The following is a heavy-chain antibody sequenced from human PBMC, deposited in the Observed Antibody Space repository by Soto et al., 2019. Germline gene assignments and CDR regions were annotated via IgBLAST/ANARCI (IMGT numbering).Heavy chain of an antibody. Sequence: QVQLQESGPGLVKPSQSLSLTCTVSGGSISSGDHYWSWIRQPPGKGLEWLGYIYYSGSTYYNPSLQTRLTMSLDTSKNQFPLNLSSVTAADTAVHYCARVVVVAATGGWFDPWGQGTLVTVSS. CDR2: IYYSGST. CDR3: ARVVVVAATGGWFDP. CDR1: GGSISSGDHY. V-gene: IGHV4-30-4*01. J-gene: IGHJ5*02. D-gene: IGHD2-15*01.